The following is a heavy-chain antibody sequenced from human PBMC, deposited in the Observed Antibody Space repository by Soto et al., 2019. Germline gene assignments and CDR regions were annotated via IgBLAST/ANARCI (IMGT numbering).Heavy chain of an antibody. Sequence: QVQLVESGGGLVQPGRSLRLSCVASGFTFSNDGMHWVRQAPGKGLEWVADISGDGSRTYYGDSVKGRFTISRDNSKNTLYLQMESLRADDTAVYYCAIGCSRGDNCFYFDFWGQGVLVTVSS. CDR2: ISGDGSRT. V-gene: IGHV3-30*03. D-gene: IGHD2-21*02. CDR1: GFTFSNDG. J-gene: IGHJ4*02. CDR3: AIGCSRGDNCFYFDF.